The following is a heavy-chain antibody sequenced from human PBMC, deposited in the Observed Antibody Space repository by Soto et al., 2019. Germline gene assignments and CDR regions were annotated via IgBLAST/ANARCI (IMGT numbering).Heavy chain of an antibody. Sequence: GGSLRLSCAASGFTFSSYDMHWVRQATGKGLEWVSAIGPAGDTYYPGSVKGRFTISRDNAKNSLYLQMNILGAEDTAVYYCARGPYGMDVWGQGTTVTVSS. V-gene: IGHV3-13*01. CDR2: IGPAGDT. CDR3: ARGPYGMDV. J-gene: IGHJ6*02. CDR1: GFTFSSYD.